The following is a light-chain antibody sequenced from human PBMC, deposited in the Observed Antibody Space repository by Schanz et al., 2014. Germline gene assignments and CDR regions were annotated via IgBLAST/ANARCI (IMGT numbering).Light chain of an antibody. CDR2: WAS. J-gene: IGKJ5*01. Sequence: DFVMTQSPDSLAVSLGERATINCKSSQSVLFSSNNKYYLAWYQQKPGQPPKLLIYWASTRESGVPDRFSGSGSGTDFTLTINGLQAEDVAVYYCQQYYSSPFAFGQGARLEIK. CDR3: QQYYSSPFA. CDR1: QSVLFSSNNKYY. V-gene: IGKV4-1*01.